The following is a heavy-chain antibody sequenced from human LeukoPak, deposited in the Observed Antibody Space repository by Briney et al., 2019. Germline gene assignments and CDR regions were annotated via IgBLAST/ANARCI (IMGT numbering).Heavy chain of an antibody. CDR2: ISYSGST. J-gene: IGHJ6*02. CDR3: ASMTPGGYYYGMDV. V-gene: IGHV4-59*01. Sequence: PSETLSLTCTVSGGSISSYYWSWIRQPPGKGLEWIGYISYSGSTNYNPPLKSRVTISVDTSKNQFSLKLSSVTTADTAVYYCASMTPGGYYYGMDVWGQGTTVTVSS. CDR1: GGSISSYY. D-gene: IGHD4-11*01.